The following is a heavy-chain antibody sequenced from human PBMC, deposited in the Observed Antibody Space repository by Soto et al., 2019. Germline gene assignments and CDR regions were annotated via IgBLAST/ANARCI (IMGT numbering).Heavy chain of an antibody. CDR1: GGSISSSSHY. CDR3: ARLLEYYGMDV. D-gene: IGHD2-15*01. V-gene: IGHV4-39*01. CDR2: IYYSGST. J-gene: IGHJ6*02. Sequence: ASETLSLTCTVSGGSISSSSHYWGWIRQPPGKGLEWIGSIYYSGSTYYNPSLKSRVTISVDTSKNQFSLKLSSVTAADTAVYYCARLLEYYGMDVWGQGTTVTVSS.